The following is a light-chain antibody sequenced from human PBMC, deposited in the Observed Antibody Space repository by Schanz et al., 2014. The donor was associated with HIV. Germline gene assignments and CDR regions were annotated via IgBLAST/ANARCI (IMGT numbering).Light chain of an antibody. CDR3: NSYSHSNTYV. V-gene: IGLV2-8*01. CDR1: DTDIGGHDY. CDR2: DVS. J-gene: IGLJ1*01. Sequence: QSALTQPASVSGSPGQSITISCTGTDTDIGGHDYVSWYQQHPGKAPKLIIHDVSTRPSAVPDRFSGSKSGNTASLTVSGLQAEDEADYYCNSYSHSNTYVFGSGTKLTVL.